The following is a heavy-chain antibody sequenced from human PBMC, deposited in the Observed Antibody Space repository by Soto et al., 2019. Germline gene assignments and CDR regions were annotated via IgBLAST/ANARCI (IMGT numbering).Heavy chain of an antibody. CDR2: ISDRGTT. J-gene: IGHJ6*02. Sequence: SETLSLTCTVFGGSIDDYYWSWIRQSPGKGLEWIGHISDRGTTDYNPSLKSRVTISVDTSKNQFSLKLSSVTAADTAVYYCARDRLVRGYYYYGMDVWGQGTTVTVSS. CDR1: GGSIDDYY. V-gene: IGHV4-59*12. D-gene: IGHD6-19*01. CDR3: ARDRLVRGYYYYGMDV.